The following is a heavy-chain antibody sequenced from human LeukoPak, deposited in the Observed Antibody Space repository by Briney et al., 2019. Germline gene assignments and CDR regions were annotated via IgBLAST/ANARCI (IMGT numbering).Heavy chain of an antibody. CDR3: AKSYSSGSAFDY. D-gene: IGHD6-19*01. CDR1: GFTLSSYA. Sequence: GGSLRLSCAASGFTLSSYAMSWVRQAPGKGLEWVSAISDTGNTYHADSVKGRFTISRDSSKNTLYLQMNSLRAEDTAVYYCAKSYSSGSAFDYWGQGTLVTVSS. J-gene: IGHJ4*02. CDR2: ISDTGNT. V-gene: IGHV3-23*01.